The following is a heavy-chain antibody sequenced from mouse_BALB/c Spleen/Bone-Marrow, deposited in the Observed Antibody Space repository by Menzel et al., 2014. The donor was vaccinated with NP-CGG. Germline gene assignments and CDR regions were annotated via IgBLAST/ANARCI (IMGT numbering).Heavy chain of an antibody. CDR3: ARLNYYGNLFV. CDR2: INPGSSTI. V-gene: IGHV4-1*02. J-gene: IGHJ1*01. CDR1: GFEFSRYW. D-gene: IGHD1-1*01. Sequence: EVKLVESGGGLVQPGGSLKLSCAASGFEFSRYWMSWVRQAPGKGLEWIGEINPGSSTINYTPSLKDKFIISRDNAKNTLYLQMSKVRSEDTALYYCARLNYYGNLFVWGAGTTVTVSS.